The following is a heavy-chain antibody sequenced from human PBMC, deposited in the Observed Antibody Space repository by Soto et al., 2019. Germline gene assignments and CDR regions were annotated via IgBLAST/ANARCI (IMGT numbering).Heavy chain of an antibody. Sequence: QVQLVQSGAEVKKPGASVKVSCKASGYTFTSYGISWVRQAPGQGLEWMGWISAYNGNTNYAQKLQGRVTMTTDTSTSTAYMELRNLRSDDTAVYYCARGEVLLWFGESTWEYGMDVWGQGTTVTVSS. J-gene: IGHJ6*02. V-gene: IGHV1-18*01. CDR2: ISAYNGNT. D-gene: IGHD3-10*01. CDR3: ARGEVLLWFGESTWEYGMDV. CDR1: GYTFTSYG.